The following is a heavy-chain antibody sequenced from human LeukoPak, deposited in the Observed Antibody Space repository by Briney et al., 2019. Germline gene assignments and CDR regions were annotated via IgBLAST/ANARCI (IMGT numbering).Heavy chain of an antibody. D-gene: IGHD2-15*01. V-gene: IGHV1-2*02. CDR3: ARDGGCSGGSCYYYYYYYMDV. Sequence: ASVKVSCKASGFTFTAYHMHWVRQAPGQGLEWMGWINPNSGGTNYAQKFQGRVTMTRDTSISTAYMELSGLRSEDTAVYYCARDGGCSGGSCYYYYYYYMDVWGKGTTVTISS. CDR2: INPNSGGT. J-gene: IGHJ6*03. CDR1: GFTFTAYH.